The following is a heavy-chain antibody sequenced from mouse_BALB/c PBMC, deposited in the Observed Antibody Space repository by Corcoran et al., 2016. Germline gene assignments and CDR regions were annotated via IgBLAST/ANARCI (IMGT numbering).Heavy chain of an antibody. J-gene: IGHJ4*01. CDR2: IDPFNGGT. Sequence: EIQLQQSGPELMKPGASVKISCKASGYSFTSYYMHWVKQSHGKSLEWIGYIDPFNGGTSYNQKFKGKATLTVDKSSSTAYMHLSSLTSEDSAVYDCASGGDYDEDYYAMDYWGQGTSVTVSS. D-gene: IGHD2-4*01. V-gene: IGHV1S135*01. CDR3: ASGGDYDEDYYAMDY. CDR1: GYSFTSYY.